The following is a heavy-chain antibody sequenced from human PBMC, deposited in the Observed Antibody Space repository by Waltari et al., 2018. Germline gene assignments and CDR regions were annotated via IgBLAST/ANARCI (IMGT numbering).Heavy chain of an antibody. CDR1: GDTLTEMS. V-gene: IGHV1-24*01. CDR3: ATYPIVVGTPILRFDN. CDR2: FDPEDGKI. Sequence: QVQLVQSGAEVRKPGASVKVSCKVSGDTLTEMSIHWVRQIPGKGLEWMGGFDPEDGKIICAQEFQGRVTMTGKRFTDTAYREMRSLRSDDTAVYYCATYPIVVGTPILRFDNWGQGTQVTVSS. J-gene: IGHJ4*02. D-gene: IGHD2-21*02.